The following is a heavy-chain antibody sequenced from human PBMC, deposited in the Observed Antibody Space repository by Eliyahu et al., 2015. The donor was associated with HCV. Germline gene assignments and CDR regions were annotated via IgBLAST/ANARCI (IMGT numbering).Heavy chain of an antibody. V-gene: IGHV3-33*01. CDR3: ARDMSSGRYYIDY. Sequence: QVQLVESGGGVVQPGRSLRISCAASGFTFSSYGMPWVRQAPGKGLEWVAVTWNDGSKKYYVDSVRGRFTISKDNSKNTLYLQMNSLRAEDTAVYFCARDMSSGRYYIDYWGQGILVTVSS. CDR2: TWNDGSKK. D-gene: IGHD3-22*01. J-gene: IGHJ4*02. CDR1: GFTFSSYG.